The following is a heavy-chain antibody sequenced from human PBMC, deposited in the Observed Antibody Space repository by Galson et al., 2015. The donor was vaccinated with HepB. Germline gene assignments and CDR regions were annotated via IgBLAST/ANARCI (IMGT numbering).Heavy chain of an antibody. J-gene: IGHJ5*02. D-gene: IGHD1-26*01. CDR3: ARGGAKWELPWFDP. CDR2: IYSGGST. V-gene: IGHV3-53*04. CDR1: GFTVSSNY. Sequence: SLRLSCAASGFTVSSNYMSWVRQAPGKGLEWVSVIYSGGSTYYADSVKGRFTISRHNSKNTLYLQMNSLRAEDTAVYYCARGGAKWELPWFDPWGQGTLVTVSS.